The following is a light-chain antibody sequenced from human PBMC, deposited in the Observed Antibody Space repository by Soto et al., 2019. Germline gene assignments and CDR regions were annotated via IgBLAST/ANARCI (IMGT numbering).Light chain of an antibody. CDR2: RNN. V-gene: IGLV1-47*01. Sequence: QSVLTQPPSASGTPGQRVTISCSGSSSNIGSNYVYWYQQLPGTAPKLLIYRNNQRPSGVPDRFSGSKSGTSASLAISGLRSEDEADYYCAAWADSLPRVFGGGTKLTVL. J-gene: IGLJ2*01. CDR3: AAWADSLPRV. CDR1: SSNIGSNY.